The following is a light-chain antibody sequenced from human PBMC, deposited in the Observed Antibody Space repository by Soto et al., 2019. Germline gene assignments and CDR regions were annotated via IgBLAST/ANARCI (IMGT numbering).Light chain of an antibody. CDR1: QTITSSY. CDR2: GAS. J-gene: IGKJ2*01. CDR3: QQYGSSPQT. Sequence: EIVLTQSPGTLSVSPGERATLSCRARQTITSSYLACYHQTPGQAPRLIIYGASMRAAVTPNRFGGSGSGRDFTLTISRQEDEDLALYYWQQYGSSPQTFGQGTKVEIK. V-gene: IGKV3-20*01.